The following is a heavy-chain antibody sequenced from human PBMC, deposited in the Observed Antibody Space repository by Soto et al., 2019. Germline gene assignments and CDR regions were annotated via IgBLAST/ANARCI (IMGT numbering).Heavy chain of an antibody. CDR1: GYTFTSYG. CDR3: ARDSVVVAATPWLDYMDV. V-gene: IGHV1-18*01. CDR2: ISAYNGNT. D-gene: IGHD2-15*01. J-gene: IGHJ6*03. Sequence: QVQLVQSGAEVKKPGASVKVSCKASGYTFTSYGISWVRQAPGQGLEWMGWISAYNGNTNYAQKLQGRVTMTTDTSPSRAYMELRSLRSDDTAVYYCARDSVVVAATPWLDYMDVWGKGTTVTVSS.